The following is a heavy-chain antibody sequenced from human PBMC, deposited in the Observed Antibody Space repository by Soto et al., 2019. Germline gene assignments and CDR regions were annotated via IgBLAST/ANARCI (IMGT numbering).Heavy chain of an antibody. CDR1: GFTFSDYY. V-gene: IGHV3-11*01. Sequence: QVQLVESGGGLVKPGGSLRLSCAASGFTFSDYYMSWIRQAPGKGLEWVSYFSSRSSTIFYADSVKGRFTISRDNVKNSLYLQMNSLRAEDTAVYYCASGTNGAFFVYWGQGILVTVSS. CDR3: ASGTNGAFFVY. J-gene: IGHJ4*02. CDR2: FSSRSSTI. D-gene: IGHD2-8*01.